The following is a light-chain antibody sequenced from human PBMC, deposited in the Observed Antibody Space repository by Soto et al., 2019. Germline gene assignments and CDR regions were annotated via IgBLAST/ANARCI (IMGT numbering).Light chain of an antibody. Sequence: QSVLTQPRSVSGSPGQSVTISCSGTSIDLGGYIYVSWYQQQPDKAPKLMIYDVSKRPSGVPDRFSGSKSGNTASLTVSGLQAEDEGTYYCSSYGGYNNVVFGTGTKVIVL. V-gene: IGLV2-11*01. CDR3: SSYGGYNNVV. J-gene: IGLJ1*01. CDR2: DVS. CDR1: SIDLGGYIY.